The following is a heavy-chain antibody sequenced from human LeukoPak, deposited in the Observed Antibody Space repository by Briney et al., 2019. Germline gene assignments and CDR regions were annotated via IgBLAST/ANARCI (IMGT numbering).Heavy chain of an antibody. Sequence: GGSLRLSCAASGVTLNDHHMDWVRQAPGKGLEWVGRTRDKTRGYTTEYAASVKGRFTISRDDSQTSLYLQMNSLKASDTAMYYCARHPAYGMDVWGQGTTVTVSS. CDR2: TRDKTRGYTT. V-gene: IGHV3-72*01. J-gene: IGHJ6*02. CDR1: GVTLNDHH. CDR3: ARHPAYGMDV.